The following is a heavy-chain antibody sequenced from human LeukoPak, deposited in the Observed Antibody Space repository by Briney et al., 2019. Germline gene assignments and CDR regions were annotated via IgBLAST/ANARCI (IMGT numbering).Heavy chain of an antibody. V-gene: IGHV4-59*01. D-gene: IGHD3-3*01. J-gene: IGHJ6*03. CDR2: IDHTGTT. CDR1: ADSISIYY. Sequence: PSETLSLTCSVSADSISIYYWTWIRQPPGKGLEWIGYIDHTGTTSYNPSLNSRVTISRDTSKNHFSLDLTSVTAADTAVYYCARVLRFLEWLGYMDVWGKGTTVTVSS. CDR3: ARVLRFLEWLGYMDV.